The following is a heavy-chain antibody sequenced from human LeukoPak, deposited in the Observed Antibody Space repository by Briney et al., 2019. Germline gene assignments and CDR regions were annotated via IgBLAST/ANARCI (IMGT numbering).Heavy chain of an antibody. V-gene: IGHV3-74*01. Sequence: PGGSLRLSCAASGFTFSSYWMHWVRQAPGKGLVWVPRINSDGSSTNYADSVKGRLTISRDNAKNTLYLQMNSLRAEDTAVYYCARGGVYSRDAFDIWGQGTMVTVSS. CDR2: INSDGSST. J-gene: IGHJ3*02. D-gene: IGHD1-26*01. CDR3: ARGGVYSRDAFDI. CDR1: GFTFSSYW.